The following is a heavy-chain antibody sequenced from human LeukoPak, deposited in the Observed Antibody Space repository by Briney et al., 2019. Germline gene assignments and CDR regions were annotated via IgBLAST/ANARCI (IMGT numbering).Heavy chain of an antibody. J-gene: IGHJ4*02. CDR2: VYNSGST. V-gene: IGHV4-61*01. CDR1: GGSVSSTTYY. CDR3: ARDGDY. Sequence: SETLSLTCTVSGGSVSSTTYYWNWIRRPPGKGLEWIGYVYNSGSTNYNPSLKSRVTISVDTSKNQFSLKLSSVTAADTAIYYCARDGDYWGQGTLVTVSS.